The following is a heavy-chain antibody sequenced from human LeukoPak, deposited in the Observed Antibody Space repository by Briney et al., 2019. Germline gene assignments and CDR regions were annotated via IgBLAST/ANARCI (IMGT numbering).Heavy chain of an antibody. Sequence: ASVKVSCEPSGGTFSDHAINWVRQAPGQGLEWMGRFMPAFRTANYAPKFQDRVTITADESTTSVVMELSRLTFGDTALYYCAAGPWTGPSGFYYYYMDVWGRGTTVAVSS. CDR3: AAGPWTGPSGFYYYYMDV. J-gene: IGHJ6*03. CDR2: FMPAFRTA. D-gene: IGHD1-14*01. V-gene: IGHV1-69*13. CDR1: GGTFSDHA.